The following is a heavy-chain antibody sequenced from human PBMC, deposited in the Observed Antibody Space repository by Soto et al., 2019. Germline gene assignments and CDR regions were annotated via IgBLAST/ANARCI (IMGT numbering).Heavy chain of an antibody. CDR1: GYTFTSYG. CDR2: ISAYNGNT. J-gene: IGHJ6*02. V-gene: IGHV1-18*01. D-gene: IGHD3-22*01. Sequence: ASVKVSCKASGYTFTSYGISWVRQAPGQGLEWMGWISAYNGNTNYAQKLQGRVTMTTDTSTSTAYMELRSLRSDDTAVYYCARVNVTITMIVVVIGGMDVWGQGTTVTVSS. CDR3: ARVNVTITMIVVVIGGMDV.